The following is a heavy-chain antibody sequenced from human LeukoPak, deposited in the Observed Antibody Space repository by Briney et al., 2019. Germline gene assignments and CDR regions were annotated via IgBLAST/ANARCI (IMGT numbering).Heavy chain of an antibody. V-gene: IGHV5-51*01. Sequence: GESLKISCKGSGYSFTSYWIGWVRQMPGKGLEWVGIIYPGDSDTRYSPSFQGQVTVSADKSISTAYLQWSSLKASDTAMYYCARQVPGCSGGSCYSGWFDPWGQGTLVTVSS. CDR1: GYSFTSYW. CDR3: ARQVPGCSGGSCYSGWFDP. J-gene: IGHJ5*02. CDR2: IYPGDSDT. D-gene: IGHD2-15*01.